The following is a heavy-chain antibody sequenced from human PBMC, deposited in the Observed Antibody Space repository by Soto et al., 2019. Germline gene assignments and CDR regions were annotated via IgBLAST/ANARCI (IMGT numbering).Heavy chain of an antibody. CDR2: ISYDGSNK. V-gene: IGHV3-30-3*01. D-gene: IGHD6-13*01. CDR3: ARGAHIAAAGTYWFDP. CDR1: GFTFSSYA. Sequence: PGGSLRLSCAASGFTFSSYAMHRVRQAPGKGLEWVAVISYDGSNKYYADSVKGRFTISRDNSKNTLYLQMNSLRAEDTAVYYCARGAHIAAAGTYWFDPWGQGTLVTVSS. J-gene: IGHJ5*02.